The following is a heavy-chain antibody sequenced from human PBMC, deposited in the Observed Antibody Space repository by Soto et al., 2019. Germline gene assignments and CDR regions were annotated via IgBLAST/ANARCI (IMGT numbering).Heavy chain of an antibody. D-gene: IGHD3-22*01. CDR2: IYYSGST. CDR1: RASIPISIYY. V-gene: IGHV4-39*01. J-gene: IGHJ4*02. Sequence: PSETLSLTCTVSRASIPISIYYWVWIRQPPGQGLAWIGSIYYSGSTYYNPSLKSRVTISVDTSKNQFSLKLSSVTAADTAVYYCARHGMDYYDSSGYYYSPYYFDYWGQGTLVTVS. CDR3: ARHGMDYYDSSGYYYSPYYFDY.